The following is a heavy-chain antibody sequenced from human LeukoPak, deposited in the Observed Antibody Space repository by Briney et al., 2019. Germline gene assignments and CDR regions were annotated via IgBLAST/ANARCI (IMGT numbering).Heavy chain of an antibody. D-gene: IGHD2-8*02. CDR3: AKAGGGDSGYFDY. V-gene: IGHV3-23*01. Sequence: PGGSLRLSCAASGFTFSSYAMSWVRQAPGKGLEWVSAISGSGGSTYYADSVKGRFTISRDNSKNTLYLQMNSLGAEDTAVYYCAKAGGGDSGYFDYWGRGTLVTVSS. J-gene: IGHJ4*02. CDR2: ISGSGGST. CDR1: GFTFSSYA.